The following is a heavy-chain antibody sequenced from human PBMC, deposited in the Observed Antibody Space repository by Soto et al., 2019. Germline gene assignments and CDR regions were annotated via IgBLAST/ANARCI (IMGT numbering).Heavy chain of an antibody. V-gene: IGHV1-8*01. CDR2: MNPDSGNT. CDR3: ARWAVRGVITP. Sequence: QEQLVQSGAEVKKPGASVKVSCKASGYTFTSYDINWVRQATGQGLEWMGWMNPDSGNTGYAQKFQGRVTMSRDTSLNTAYMELSSLRSEDTAVYYCARWAVRGVITPWGQGTTVTVSS. J-gene: IGHJ6*02. D-gene: IGHD3-10*01. CDR1: GYTFTSYD.